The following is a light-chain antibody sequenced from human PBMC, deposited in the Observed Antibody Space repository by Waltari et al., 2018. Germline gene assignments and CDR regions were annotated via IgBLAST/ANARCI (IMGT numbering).Light chain of an antibody. CDR2: DVS. CDR1: SNDVGGYNS. V-gene: IGLV2-14*01. Sequence: QSALTQPASVSGSPGQSVTIFFAGPSNDVGGYNSVSWYQEHPGQAPRVIIYDVSDRPSGVSDRFSGSKSGNTASLTISGLQAEDEADYYCSSQSSNDVVLFGGGTKLTVL. CDR3: SSQSSNDVVL. J-gene: IGLJ2*01.